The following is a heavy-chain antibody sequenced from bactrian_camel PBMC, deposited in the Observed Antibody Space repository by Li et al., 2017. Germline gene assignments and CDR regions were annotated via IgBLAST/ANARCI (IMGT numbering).Heavy chain of an antibody. CDR1: RFQISSYD. J-gene: IGHJ4*01. D-gene: IGHD6*01. V-gene: IGHV3S40*01. CDR2: ANRGGDTT. Sequence: DVQLVESGGGLVQPGGSLRLSCLAPRFQISSYDMSWVRQAPGKGLEWVSAANRGGDTTYYADSVKGRFTTSRDNAKNTLYLQLNSLKPEDTAVYYCAAGDTYGAVSVKYWARGPRSPSP.